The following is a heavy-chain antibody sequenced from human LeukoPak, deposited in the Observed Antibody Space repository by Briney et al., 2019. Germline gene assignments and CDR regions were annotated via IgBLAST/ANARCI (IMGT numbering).Heavy chain of an antibody. Sequence: SETLSLTCTVSGGSISSGDYYWSWIRQPPGKGLEWIGYIYYSGSTYYNPSLKSRVTISVDTSKNQFSLKLSSVTAADTAVYYCARHVRGSSWYDYYYYMDVWGKGTTVTVSS. CDR2: IYYSGST. J-gene: IGHJ6*03. D-gene: IGHD6-13*01. CDR3: ARHVRGSSWYDYYYYMDV. V-gene: IGHV4-30-4*08. CDR1: GGSISSGDYY.